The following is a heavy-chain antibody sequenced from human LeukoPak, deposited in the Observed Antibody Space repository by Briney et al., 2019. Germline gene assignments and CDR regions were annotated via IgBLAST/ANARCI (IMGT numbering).Heavy chain of an antibody. D-gene: IGHD3-22*01. CDR2: IFYSGST. Sequence: SETLSLTCTVSGGSISNYYWGWVRQSPGKALEWIGNIFYSGSTYYSPSLKSRVTISLDTSRNQFSLKLNSVTAADTAVYYCAKSNGYGLIDIWGQGTMVTVSS. J-gene: IGHJ3*02. V-gene: IGHV4-59*12. CDR1: GGSISNYY. CDR3: AKSNGYGLIDI.